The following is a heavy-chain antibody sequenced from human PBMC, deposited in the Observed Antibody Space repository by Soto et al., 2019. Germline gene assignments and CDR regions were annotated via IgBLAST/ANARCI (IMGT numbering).Heavy chain of an antibody. J-gene: IGHJ3*02. V-gene: IGHV1-18*01. D-gene: IGHD3-22*01. CDR3: ARDIPVYYYDSSKGLDAFDI. CDR1: GYTFTSYG. Sequence: ASVKVSCKASGYTFTSYGISWVRQAPGQGLEWMGWISAYNGNTNYAQKLQGRVTMTTDTSTSTAYMELRSLRSDDTAVYYCARDIPVYYYDSSKGLDAFDIWGQGTMVTVSS. CDR2: ISAYNGNT.